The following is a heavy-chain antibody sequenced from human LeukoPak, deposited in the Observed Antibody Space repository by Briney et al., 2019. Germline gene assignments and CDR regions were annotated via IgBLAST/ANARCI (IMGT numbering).Heavy chain of an antibody. CDR2: ITGDGSTP. D-gene: IGHD5-12*01. CDR3: ARVGFSGYDS. Sequence: PGGSLRLSCATSGFVFSNYAMNWVRQAPGKGLEYVSAITGDGSTPYYANSVKGRFTISRDNSKNTLYPQMGSLRSEDMAVYYCARVGFSGYDSWGQGTLVTVSS. CDR1: GFVFSNYA. V-gene: IGHV3-64*01. J-gene: IGHJ5*02.